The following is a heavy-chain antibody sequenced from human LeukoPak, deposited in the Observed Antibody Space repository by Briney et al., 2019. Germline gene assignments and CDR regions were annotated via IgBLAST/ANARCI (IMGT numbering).Heavy chain of an antibody. D-gene: IGHD1-26*01. Sequence: SETLSLTCTVSGGSISSSSYYWGWIRQPPGKGLEWIGSIYYSGSTYYNPSLKSRVTISVDRSKNQFSLKLSSVTAADTAVYYCARDSGIVGAYDAFDIWGQGTMVTVSS. V-gene: IGHV4-39*07. CDR1: GGSISSSSYY. CDR2: IYYSGST. J-gene: IGHJ3*02. CDR3: ARDSGIVGAYDAFDI.